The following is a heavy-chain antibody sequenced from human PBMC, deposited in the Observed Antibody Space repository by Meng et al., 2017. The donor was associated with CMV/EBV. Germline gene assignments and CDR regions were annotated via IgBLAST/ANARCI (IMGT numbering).Heavy chain of an antibody. Sequence: GGSLRLSCAASGFTFSNYAMNWVRQAPGKGLEWVSVIDSGGSSTYYVDSVKGRFTISRDNSKNTLYLQMNSLRAEDTAVYYCAKDSADYTIFGVVSSYYYGMDVWGQGTTVTVSS. CDR1: GFTFSNYA. D-gene: IGHD3-3*01. CDR3: AKDSADYTIFGVVSSYYYGMDV. CDR2: IDSGGSST. V-gene: IGHV3-23*03. J-gene: IGHJ6*02.